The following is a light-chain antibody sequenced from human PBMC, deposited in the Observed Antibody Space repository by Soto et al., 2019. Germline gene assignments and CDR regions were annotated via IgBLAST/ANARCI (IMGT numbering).Light chain of an antibody. Sequence: QLVLTQPPSASASLGASVRLTCTLNSGHSSYAIAWHQQQPEKGTQYLMKINSDGSHSKGGWIPDPFSGSSSGAERYLTISRLQSEDEADYYCQAWGTGMVFGGGTKLTVL. CDR3: QAWGTGMV. V-gene: IGLV4-69*01. CDR2: INSDGSH. J-gene: IGLJ2*01. CDR1: SGHSSYA.